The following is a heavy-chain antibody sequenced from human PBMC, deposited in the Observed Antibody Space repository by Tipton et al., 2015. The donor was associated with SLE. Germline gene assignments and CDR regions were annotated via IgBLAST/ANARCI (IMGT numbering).Heavy chain of an antibody. CDR3: ARSGDLVFNI. D-gene: IGHD1-1*01. CDR1: GFTFSSYA. V-gene: IGHV3-30*04. Sequence: SLRLSCAASGFTFSSYAMHWVRQAPGKGLEWVAVVSYDGNNKYYADSVKGRFTISRDNSKNTLYLQMNSLRAEDTAVYYCARSGDLVFNIWGQGIMVTVSS. CDR2: VSYDGNNK. J-gene: IGHJ3*02.